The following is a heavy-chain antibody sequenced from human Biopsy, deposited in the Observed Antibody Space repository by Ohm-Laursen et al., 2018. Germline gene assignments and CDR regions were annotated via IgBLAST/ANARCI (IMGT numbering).Heavy chain of an antibody. J-gene: IGHJ1*01. Sequence: SVKVSCKAPGGTFSNYGVNWVRQAPGQGLEWLGGNIPILGTGNYAQKFRDRVTVAADTSTSTATMELRSLRSDDTSVYYCATKLTGYFHHWGQGTLVIVSS. V-gene: IGHV1-69*06. D-gene: IGHD3-9*01. CDR1: GGTFSNYG. CDR2: NIPILGTG. CDR3: ATKLTGYFHH.